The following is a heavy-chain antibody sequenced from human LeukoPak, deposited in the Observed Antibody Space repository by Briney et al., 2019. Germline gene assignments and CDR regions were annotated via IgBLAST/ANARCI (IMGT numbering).Heavy chain of an antibody. CDR2: IYYSGST. CDR3: ARVFSDGFNWAYFDY. V-gene: IGHV4-39*01. D-gene: IGHD5-24*01. Sequence: SETLSLTCTVSGGSISSSSYYWGWIRQPPGKGLEWIGSIYYSGSTYYNPSLKSRVTISVDTSKNQFSLKLSSVTAADTAVYYCARVFSDGFNWAYFDYWGQGTLVTVSS. J-gene: IGHJ4*02. CDR1: GGSISSSSYY.